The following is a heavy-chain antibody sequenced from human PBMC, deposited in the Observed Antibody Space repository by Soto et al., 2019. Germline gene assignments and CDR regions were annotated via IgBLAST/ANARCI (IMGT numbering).Heavy chain of an antibody. J-gene: IGHJ4*02. D-gene: IGHD1-1*01. V-gene: IGHV3-7*03. CDR2: IKQDGSEK. CDR1: GFTFSSYW. CDR3: ARESTGTVGDYFDY. Sequence: SLRLSCAASGFTFSSYWMSWVRQAPGKGLEWVANIKQDGSEKYYADSVKGRFTISRDNAKNSLYLQMNSLRAEDTAVYYCARESTGTVGDYFDYWGQGTLVTVSS.